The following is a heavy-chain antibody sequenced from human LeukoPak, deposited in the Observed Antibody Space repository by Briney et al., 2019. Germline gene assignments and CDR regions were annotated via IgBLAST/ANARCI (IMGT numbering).Heavy chain of an antibody. D-gene: IGHD6-6*01. J-gene: IGHJ4*02. CDR2: INPNSGGT. CDR1: GYTFTGYY. V-gene: IGHV1-2*02. CDR3: ARVEYSSPRHLY. Sequence: ASVKVSCKASGYTFTGYYVHWVRQAPGQGLEWMGWINPNSGGTNYAQKFQGRVTMTRDTSISTAYMELSRLRSDDTAVYYCARVEYSSPRHLYWGQGTLVTVSS.